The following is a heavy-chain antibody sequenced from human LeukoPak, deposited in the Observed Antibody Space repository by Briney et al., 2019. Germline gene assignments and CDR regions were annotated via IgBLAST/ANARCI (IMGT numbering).Heavy chain of an antibody. J-gene: IGHJ5*02. D-gene: IGHD2-2*01. V-gene: IGHV3-30*04. CDR1: GFTFSSYA. CDR3: ARDASYQLPQGFDP. CDR2: ISYDGSNK. Sequence: PGRSLRLSCAASGFTFSSYAMHWVRQAPGKGLEWVAVISYDGSNKYYADSVKGRFTISRDNSKNTLYLQMNSLRAEDTAVYYCARDASYQLPQGFDPWGQGTLVTVSS.